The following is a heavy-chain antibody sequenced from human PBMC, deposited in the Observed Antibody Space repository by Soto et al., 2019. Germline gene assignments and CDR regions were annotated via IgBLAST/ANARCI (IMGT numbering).Heavy chain of an antibody. CDR1: GFTFTSSA. Sequence: SVKVSCKASGFTFTSSAVQWVRQARGQRLEWIGWIVVGSGNTNYAQKFQERVTITRDMSTSTAYMELSSLRSEDTAVYYCAADSYCGGDCYPLNFDYWGQGTLVTVSS. J-gene: IGHJ4*02. V-gene: IGHV1-58*01. CDR3: AADSYCGGDCYPLNFDY. D-gene: IGHD2-21*02. CDR2: IVVGSGNT.